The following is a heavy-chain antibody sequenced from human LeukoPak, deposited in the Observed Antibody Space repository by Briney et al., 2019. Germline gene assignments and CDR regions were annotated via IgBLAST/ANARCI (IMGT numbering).Heavy chain of an antibody. V-gene: IGHV3-21*06. CDR1: GSIFSSYS. J-gene: IGHJ4*02. CDR2: ISSSSGYI. D-gene: IGHD3-10*01. Sequence: GGSLRLSCAASGSIFSSYSMNWVRQAPGKGLEWVSYISSSSGYIYYADSVKGRFTISRDNAKNSLYLQMNSLRAEDTALYYCATEAYYHFDYWGQGILVTVSS. CDR3: ATEAYYHFDY.